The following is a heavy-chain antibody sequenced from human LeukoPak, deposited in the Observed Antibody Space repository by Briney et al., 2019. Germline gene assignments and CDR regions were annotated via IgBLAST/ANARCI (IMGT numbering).Heavy chain of an antibody. J-gene: IGHJ6*02. Sequence: PGGSLRLSCAAYGFALRSHWMTWVRQVPGRGPEWVANVNRDGSETYYLDSVKGRFTISKDNAKNSLYLQMNSLRAEDTALYHCARNNGMDVWGQGTTVIVSS. CDR1: GFALRSHW. CDR3: ARNNGMDV. CDR2: VNRDGSET. V-gene: IGHV3-7*03.